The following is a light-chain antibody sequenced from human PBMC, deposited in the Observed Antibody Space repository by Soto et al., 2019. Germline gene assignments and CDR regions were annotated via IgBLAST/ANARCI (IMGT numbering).Light chain of an antibody. J-gene: IGKJ4*01. CDR3: QRRRDWPLT. Sequence: EIVLTQSPATLSLSPGERATLSCRASQSVSSYLAWYQQKPGQAPRLLISDASNRATGIPARFSGSGSGTDFTLTVSSLGPEDFAVYYCQRRRDWPLTFGGGTKVEI. CDR2: DAS. V-gene: IGKV3-11*01. CDR1: QSVSSY.